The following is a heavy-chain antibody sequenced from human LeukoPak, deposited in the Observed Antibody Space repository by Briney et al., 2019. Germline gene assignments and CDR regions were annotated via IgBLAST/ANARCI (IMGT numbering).Heavy chain of an antibody. J-gene: IGHJ4*02. D-gene: IGHD3-16*02. CDR3: ARGPRGDYLWGSYRYPFEN. V-gene: IGHV1-8*01. CDR1: GYTLTSYD. Sequence: ASVKVSCKASGYTLTSYDINWVRQATGQGPEWLGWMNPSSGNTGYAQKFQGRVTMTGNTSITTAYMELSSLRSEDTAVYYCARGPRGDYLWGSYRYPFENWGQGTLVTVSS. CDR2: MNPSSGNT.